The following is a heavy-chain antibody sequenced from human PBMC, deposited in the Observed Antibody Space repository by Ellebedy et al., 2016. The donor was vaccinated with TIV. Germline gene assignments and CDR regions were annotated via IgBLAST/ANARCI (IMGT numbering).Heavy chain of an antibody. J-gene: IGHJ4*02. CDR3: ANNLARTGDFDY. CDR2: MNPNSGNT. V-gene: IGHV1-8*01. CDR1: GYTFTDYD. Sequence: AASVKVSCKASGYTFTDYDINWVRQATGQGLEWLGWMNPNSGNTGYAQKFQGRVTLTRDTSISTAYMELTSLTFEDTAVYYRANNLARTGDFDYWGQGTLVTVSS. D-gene: IGHD7-27*01.